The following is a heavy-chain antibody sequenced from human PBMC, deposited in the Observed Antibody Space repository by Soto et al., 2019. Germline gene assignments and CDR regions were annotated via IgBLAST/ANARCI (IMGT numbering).Heavy chain of an antibody. J-gene: IGHJ6*02. CDR2: ISFDGATK. D-gene: IGHD5-18*01. CDR1: EFTFSPYP. Sequence: GGSLRLSCAASEFTFSPYPMHSVRQAPGKGLEWVAVISFDGATKYYADSVKGRFAISRDNSMNTLYLQMNSLRTEDTAVYYCASDPTADYGVDVWGQGTTVTVSS. V-gene: IGHV3-30*09. CDR3: ASDPTADYGVDV.